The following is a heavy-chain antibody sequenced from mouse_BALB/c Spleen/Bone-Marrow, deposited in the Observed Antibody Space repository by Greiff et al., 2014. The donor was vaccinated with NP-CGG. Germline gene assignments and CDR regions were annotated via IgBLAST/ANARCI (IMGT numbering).Heavy chain of an antibody. CDR3: ATDGYYVRFAY. V-gene: IGHV2-2*02. CDR1: GFSLTSYG. D-gene: IGHD2-3*01. CDR2: IWSGGST. Sequence: VKVVESGPGLVQPSQSLSITCTVSGFSLTSYGVHWVRQSPGKGLEWLGVIWSGGSTDYNAAFISRLSISKDNSKSQVFFKMNSLQANDTAIDYCATDGYYVRFAYWGQGTLVTVSA. J-gene: IGHJ3*01.